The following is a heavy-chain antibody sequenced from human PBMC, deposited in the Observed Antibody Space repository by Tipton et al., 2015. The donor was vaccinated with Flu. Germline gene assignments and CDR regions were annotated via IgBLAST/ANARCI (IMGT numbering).Heavy chain of an antibody. D-gene: IGHD6-13*01. CDR2: IKQDASEK. V-gene: IGHV3-7*01. CDR3: ARAIGAAGGY. J-gene: IGHJ4*02. Sequence: SLRLSCTASGFRFNTFWMNWVRQAPGKGLEWVAIIKQDASEKLYVDSVEGRFTISRDNAKNSLYLQMNSLRAEDTALYYCARAIGAAGGYWGQGTLVTVSS. CDR1: GFRFNTFW.